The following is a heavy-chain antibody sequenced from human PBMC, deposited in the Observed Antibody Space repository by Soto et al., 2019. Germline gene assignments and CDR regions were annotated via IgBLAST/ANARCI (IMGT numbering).Heavy chain of an antibody. CDR1: GYSXSDYF. CDR2: INPKTAAT. D-gene: IGHD1-26*01. V-gene: IGHV1-2*02. CDR3: ARIKWGMNYYNGMDV. Sequence: SXKVSFKPSGYSXSDYFIELVRQAPGQGLEWVAWINPKTAATNYAKKFQGRVSLTWDTSSTTAYMELTMLRPDDTAVYCCARIKWGMNYYNGMDVWGQGTTGTVSS. J-gene: IGHJ6*02.